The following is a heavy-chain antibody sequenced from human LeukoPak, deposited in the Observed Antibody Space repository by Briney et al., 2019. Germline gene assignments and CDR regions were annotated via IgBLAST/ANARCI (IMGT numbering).Heavy chain of an antibody. CDR2: IYTSGST. D-gene: IGHD6-13*01. CDR3: ARGIAATFDY. Sequence: SQTRALTCTVSGGSISSGSYYWSWIRQPAGKGLEWIGRIYTSGSTNYNPSLKSRVTISVDTSKNQFSLKLSSVTAADTAVYYCARGIAATFDYWGQGTLVTVSS. J-gene: IGHJ4*02. V-gene: IGHV4-61*02. CDR1: GGSISSGSYY.